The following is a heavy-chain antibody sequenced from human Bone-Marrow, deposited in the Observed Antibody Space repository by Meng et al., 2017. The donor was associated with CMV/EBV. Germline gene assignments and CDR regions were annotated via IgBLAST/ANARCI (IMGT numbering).Heavy chain of an antibody. D-gene: IGHD3-3*01. CDR2: INHSGST. J-gene: IGHJ6*01. Sequence: SETLSLTCAVYGGYFSGYYWSWIRQPPGKGLEWIGEINHSGSTNYNPSLKSRVTISVDTSKNQFSLKLSSVTAADTAVYYCARDRNEIGWRASYYYGMDVWGQGTTVTVSS. V-gene: IGHV4-34*01. CDR1: GGYFSGYY. CDR3: ARDRNEIGWRASYYYGMDV.